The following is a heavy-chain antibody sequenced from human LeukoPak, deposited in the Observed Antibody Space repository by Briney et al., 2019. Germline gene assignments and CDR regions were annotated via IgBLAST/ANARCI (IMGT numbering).Heavy chain of an antibody. CDR2: ISWNSGSI. Sequence: GRSLRLSCAASGFTFDNYATHWVRQAPGKGLEWVSGISWNSGSIGYADSVKGRFTISRDNAKNSLYLQLNRLRADDTALYYCAKGLISSGWYDFFDYWGQGTLVTVSS. V-gene: IGHV3-9*01. CDR1: GFTFDNYA. J-gene: IGHJ4*02. D-gene: IGHD6-19*01. CDR3: AKGLISSGWYDFFDY.